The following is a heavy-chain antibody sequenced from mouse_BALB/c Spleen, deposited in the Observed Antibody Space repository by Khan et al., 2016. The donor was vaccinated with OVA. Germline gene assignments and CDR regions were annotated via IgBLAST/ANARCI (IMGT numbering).Heavy chain of an antibody. CDR3: ARGYLGNYEFSY. J-gene: IGHJ3*01. CDR1: GYTFTSYW. CDR2: IFPGTGTT. D-gene: IGHD2-1*01. Sequence: QVQLQQSGAELVKPGASVKLSCKTSGYTFTSYWIQWVKQRPGQGLGWIGEIFPGTGTTYYNENFKGKATLTIDTSSTTAYMQLSSLTSEASAVYFCARGYLGNYEFSYWGQGTLVTVS. V-gene: IGHV1S132*01.